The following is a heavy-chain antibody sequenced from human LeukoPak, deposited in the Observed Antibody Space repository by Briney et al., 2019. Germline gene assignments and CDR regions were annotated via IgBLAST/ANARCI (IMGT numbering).Heavy chain of an antibody. CDR3: AKGGDIVVVPAARDFDY. CDR1: GFTFSSYA. CDR2: ISGSGGST. V-gene: IGHV3-23*01. D-gene: IGHD2-2*01. Sequence: GGSLRLSCAAPGFTFSSYAMSWVRQAPGKGLEWVSAISGSGGSTYYADSVKGRFTTSRDNTNNTLYLQMNSLRAEDTAVYYCAKGGDIVVVPAARDFDYWGQGTLVTVSS. J-gene: IGHJ4*02.